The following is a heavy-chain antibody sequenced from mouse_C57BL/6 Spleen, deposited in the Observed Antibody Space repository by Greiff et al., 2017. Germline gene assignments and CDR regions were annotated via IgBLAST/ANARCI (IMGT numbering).Heavy chain of an antibody. V-gene: IGHV6-6*01. CDR3: TRRGYPYYYAMDY. D-gene: IGHD2-2*01. CDR1: GFTFSDAW. J-gene: IGHJ4*01. Sequence: EVKLVESGGGLVQPGGSMKLSCAASGFTFSDAWMDWVRQSPEKGLEWVAEIRNKANNHATYYAESVKGRFTISRDDSKSSIYLQMNSLRAEDTGIYYCTRRGYPYYYAMDYWGQGTSVTVSS. CDR2: IRNKANNHAT.